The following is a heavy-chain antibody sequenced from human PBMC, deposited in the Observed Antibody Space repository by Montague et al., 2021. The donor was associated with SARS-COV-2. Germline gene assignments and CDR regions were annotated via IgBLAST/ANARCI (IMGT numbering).Heavy chain of an antibody. J-gene: IGHJ6*02. D-gene: IGHD3-10*01. CDR3: ARAPYYYGSGRGYYGMDG. CDR1: LGSIISGVYY. Sequence: TLSLTCTVSLGSIISGVYYWSWIRPHPGKGLEWIGYLYYSGSTYYNPSLKSRVTISVDTSKNQFSLKLSSVTAADTAVYYCARAPYYYGSGRGYYGMDGWGQGTTVTVSS. V-gene: IGHV4-31*03. CDR2: LYYSGST.